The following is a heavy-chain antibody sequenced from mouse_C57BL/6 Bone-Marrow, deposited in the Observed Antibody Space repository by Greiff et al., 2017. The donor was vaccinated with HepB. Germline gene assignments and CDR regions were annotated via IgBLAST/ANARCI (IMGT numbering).Heavy chain of an antibody. V-gene: IGHV5-4*01. Sequence: EVQGVESGGGLVKPGGSLKLSCAASGFTFSSYAMSWVRQTPEKRLEWVATISDGGSYTYYPDNVKGRFTISRDNAKNNLYLQMSHLKSEDTAMYYCASDDGAYWGQGTLVTVSA. CDR2: ISDGGSYT. J-gene: IGHJ3*01. CDR1: GFTFSSYA. CDR3: ASDDGAY.